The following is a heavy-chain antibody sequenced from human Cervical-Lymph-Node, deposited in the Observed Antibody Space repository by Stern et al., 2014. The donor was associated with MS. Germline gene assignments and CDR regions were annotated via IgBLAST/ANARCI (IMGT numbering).Heavy chain of an antibody. CDR3: AHSLISLGRAVPFDY. J-gene: IGHJ4*01. CDR1: GLSLATLGVG. Sequence: QITLKESGPTLVKPTQTLTLTCSFSGLSLATLGVGVGWIRQPPGKAPEWLALMYWDDDKRYIPSLRSRLSITKDFSKNQVVLTMTNVDPVDTATYYCAHSLISLGRAVPFDYWGHGTLVTVSS. CDR2: MYWDDDK. D-gene: IGHD3-10*01. V-gene: IGHV2-5*02.